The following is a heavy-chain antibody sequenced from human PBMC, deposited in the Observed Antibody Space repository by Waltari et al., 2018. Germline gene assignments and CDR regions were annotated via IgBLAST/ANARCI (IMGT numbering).Heavy chain of an antibody. V-gene: IGHV4-59*01. Sequence: QVQLQESCPGLVKPSETLSLTCTVSGGSISSYYWSWIRQPPGKGLEWIGYIYYSGSTNYNPSLKSRVTISVDTSKNQFSLKLSSVTAADTAVYYCARDHTDGYPYYYYGMDVWGQGTTVTVSS. CDR1: GGSISSYY. CDR3: ARDHTDGYPYYYYGMDV. D-gene: IGHD3-22*01. CDR2: IYYSGST. J-gene: IGHJ6*02.